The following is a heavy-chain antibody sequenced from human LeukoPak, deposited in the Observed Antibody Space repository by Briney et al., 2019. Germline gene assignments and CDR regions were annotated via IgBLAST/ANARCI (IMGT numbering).Heavy chain of an antibody. CDR1: GGSFSGYY. CDR3: ARHGPYFDWLFGASPRAAHDY. D-gene: IGHD3-9*01. J-gene: IGHJ4*02. V-gene: IGHV4-34*01. CDR2: INHSGST. Sequence: SETLSLTCAVYGGSFSGYYWSWIRQPPGKGLEWIGEINHSGSTNYNPSLKSRVTISVDTSKNQFSLKLSSVTAADTAVYYCARHGPYFDWLFGASPRAAHDYWGQGTLVTVSS.